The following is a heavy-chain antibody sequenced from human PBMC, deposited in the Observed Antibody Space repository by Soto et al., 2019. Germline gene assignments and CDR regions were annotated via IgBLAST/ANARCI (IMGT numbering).Heavy chain of an antibody. CDR1: GGSISSYY. CDR3: ARGPASGDFLDY. V-gene: IGHV4-59*01. Sequence: QVQLQESGPGLVKPSETLSLTCTVSGGSISSYYWSWIRQPPGKGLEWIGHIYYSGSTNYNPSLKSRVTISVDTSKNQFSLKLSSVTAADTAVYYCARGPASGDFLDYWGQGTLVTVSS. D-gene: IGHD2-21*02. CDR2: IYYSGST. J-gene: IGHJ4*02.